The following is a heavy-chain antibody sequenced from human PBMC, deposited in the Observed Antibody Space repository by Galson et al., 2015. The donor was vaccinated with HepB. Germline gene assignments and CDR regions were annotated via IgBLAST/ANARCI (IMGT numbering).Heavy chain of an antibody. V-gene: IGHV5-51*01. CDR3: ARGWTSDYYYGMDV. J-gene: IGHJ6*02. CDR1: GYRFASYW. CDR2: IYPGNSDT. Sequence: QSGAEVKKAGESLKISCKGSGYRFASYWIGWVRQMPEKGLEWMGIIYPGNSDTRYSPSFQGQVIISADKSISTAYLQWRSLRASDTAIYYCARGWTSDYYYGMDVWGQGTTVTVSS. D-gene: IGHD3/OR15-3a*01.